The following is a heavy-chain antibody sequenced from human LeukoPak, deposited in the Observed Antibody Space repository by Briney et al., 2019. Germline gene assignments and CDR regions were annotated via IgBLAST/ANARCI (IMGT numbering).Heavy chain of an antibody. Sequence: GTSVKVSCKASGYTFTSYDINWVRQATGQGLEWMGWMNPNSGNTGYAQKFQGRVTITADESTSTAYMELSSLRSEDTAVYYCAGKRWDYYDGSGYSAFDYWGQGTLVTVSS. D-gene: IGHD3-22*01. V-gene: IGHV1-8*01. J-gene: IGHJ4*02. CDR1: GYTFTSYD. CDR3: AGKRWDYYDGSGYSAFDY. CDR2: MNPNSGNT.